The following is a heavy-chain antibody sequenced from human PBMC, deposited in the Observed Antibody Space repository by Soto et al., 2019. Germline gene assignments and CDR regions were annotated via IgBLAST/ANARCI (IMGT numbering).Heavy chain of an antibody. CDR2: TSLTGDS. V-gene: IGHV4-4*07. Sequence: SETPSLNCTISGGSIPSYYWSWIRQPAGKGLEWIGRTSLTGDSNYSPSLKSRVTMSLDTSKNQFSLKLSSATAADKAVYYCARAVSSGWYVDFFDYWGQGTLVTAPQ. CDR3: ARAVSSGWYVDFFDY. J-gene: IGHJ4*02. CDR1: GGSIPSYY. D-gene: IGHD6-19*01.